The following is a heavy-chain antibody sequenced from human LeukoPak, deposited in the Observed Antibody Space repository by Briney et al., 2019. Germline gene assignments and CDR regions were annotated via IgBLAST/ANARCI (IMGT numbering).Heavy chain of an antibody. CDR2: ISGSGGTT. V-gene: IGHV3-23*01. J-gene: IGHJ4*02. CDR3: ASYSSLDY. CDR1: GFTFTSYA. D-gene: IGHD3-22*01. Sequence: GGSLRLSCATSGFTFTSYALSWVRQAPGKGLEWVSSISGSGGTTYYADSVKGRFTISRDTSKNTLYLQMNSLRAEDTAVYYCASYSSLDYWGQGTLVTVSS.